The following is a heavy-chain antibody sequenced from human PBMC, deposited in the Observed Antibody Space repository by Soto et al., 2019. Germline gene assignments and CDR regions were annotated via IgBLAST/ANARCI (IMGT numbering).Heavy chain of an antibody. D-gene: IGHD6-25*01. CDR1: GYTFSDPH. V-gene: IGHV1-2*02. CDR3: ATDLGSGRIP. J-gene: IGHJ5*02. Sequence: QVQLVQSGAEVQRPGASVKVSCKTSGYTFSDPHMHWVLQAPGQGLEWMGWINPHSGATNYAHKFRGRVTMTRDTSIATAYMELTGLRFDDTAVYYCATDLGSGRIPWGQGTRVTVSS. CDR2: INPHSGAT.